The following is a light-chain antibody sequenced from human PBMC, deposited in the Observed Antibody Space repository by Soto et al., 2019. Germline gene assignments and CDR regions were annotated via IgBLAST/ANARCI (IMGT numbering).Light chain of an antibody. CDR2: EVN. CDR3: SSYAGSNNYV. V-gene: IGLV2-8*01. Sequence: QSVLTQPPSASGSPGQSVTISCTGTSSDVGNYDSVSWYQHHPGKAPQAVIYEVNKRPSGVPDRFSGSKSGSTASLTVSGLQAEDEGDYYCSSYAGSNNYVFGTGTKVTVL. CDR1: SSDVGNYDS. J-gene: IGLJ1*01.